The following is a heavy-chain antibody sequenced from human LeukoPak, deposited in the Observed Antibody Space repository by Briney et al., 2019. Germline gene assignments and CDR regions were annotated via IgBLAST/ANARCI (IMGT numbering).Heavy chain of an antibody. CDR2: IYTSGST. J-gene: IGHJ6*02. Sequence: PSETLSLTCTVSGGSISSYYWSWIRQPAGKGLEWIGRIYTSGSTNYSPSLKSRVTMSVDTSKNQFSLKLSSVTAADTAVYYCAREGPIYYYYGMDVWGQGTTVTVSS. CDR1: GGSISSYY. V-gene: IGHV4-4*07. CDR3: AREGPIYYYYGMDV.